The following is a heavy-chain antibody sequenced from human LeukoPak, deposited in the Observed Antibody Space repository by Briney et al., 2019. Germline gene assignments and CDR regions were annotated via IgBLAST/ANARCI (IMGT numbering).Heavy chain of an antibody. D-gene: IGHD3-22*01. Sequence: ASVKVSCKASGYTFTGYYMHWVRQAPGQGLEWMGRINPNSGGTNYAQKFQGRVTMTRDTSISTAYMELSRLRSDGTAVYYCAREPNYYDSIMVDYWGQGTLVTVSS. J-gene: IGHJ4*02. CDR3: AREPNYYDSIMVDY. CDR2: INPNSGGT. CDR1: GYTFTGYY. V-gene: IGHV1-2*06.